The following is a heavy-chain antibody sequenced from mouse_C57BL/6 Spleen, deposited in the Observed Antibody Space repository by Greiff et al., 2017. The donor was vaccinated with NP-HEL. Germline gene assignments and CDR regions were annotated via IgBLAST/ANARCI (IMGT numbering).Heavy chain of an antibody. J-gene: IGHJ2*01. CDR1: GYTFTDYE. CDR3: TRRIYYGYFDY. D-gene: IGHD2-1*01. V-gene: IGHV1-15*01. Sequence: QVQLKQSGAELVRPGASVTLSCKASGYTFTDYEMHWVKQTPVHGLEWIGAIDPETGGTAYNQKFKGKAILTADKSSSTDYMELRSLTSEDSAVYYCTRRIYYGYFDYWGQGTTLTVSS. CDR2: IDPETGGT.